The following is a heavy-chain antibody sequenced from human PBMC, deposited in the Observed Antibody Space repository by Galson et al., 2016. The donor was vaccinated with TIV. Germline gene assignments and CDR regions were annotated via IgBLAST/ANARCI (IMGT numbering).Heavy chain of an antibody. CDR2: IDPSDSYT. V-gene: IGHV5-10-1*01. Sequence: QSGAEVKKVGESLRISCKGSGYRFTSYWITWVRQMPGKGLEWMGRIDPSDSYTNYSPSFEGHVTISADKSISAAFLHWNSLRASDTAIYYCARGVIPGSGWLDPWGQGTLVTVSS. CDR1: GYRFTSYW. J-gene: IGHJ5*02. CDR3: ARGVIPGSGWLDP. D-gene: IGHD2-21*01.